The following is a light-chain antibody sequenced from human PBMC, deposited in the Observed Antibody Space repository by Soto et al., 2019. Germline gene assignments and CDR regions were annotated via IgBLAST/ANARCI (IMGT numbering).Light chain of an antibody. CDR2: GAS. Sequence: EIVMTQSPVTLSVPPGESATLSCRASKSVSSTLAWFQQKPGQAPRLLIYGASTRATGIPARFSGSGSGTDFTLTISSLQSEDFAVYYCQQYNTLPRTFGQGTKVEVK. J-gene: IGKJ1*01. V-gene: IGKV3-15*01. CDR1: KSVSST. CDR3: QQYNTLPRT.